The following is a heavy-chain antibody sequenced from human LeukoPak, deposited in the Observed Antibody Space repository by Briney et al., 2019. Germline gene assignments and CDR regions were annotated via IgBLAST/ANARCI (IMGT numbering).Heavy chain of an antibody. D-gene: IGHD3-22*01. J-gene: IGHJ5*02. CDR2: FDPEDGET. Sequence: ASVKVSCKVSGYTLTELSMHWLRQAPGKGLEWMGGFDPEDGETIYAQKFQGRVTMTEDTSTDTAYMELSSLRSEDTAVYYCLITMTVVSDQRFDPWGQGTLVTVSS. CDR1: GYTLTELS. CDR3: LITMTVVSDQRFDP. V-gene: IGHV1-24*01.